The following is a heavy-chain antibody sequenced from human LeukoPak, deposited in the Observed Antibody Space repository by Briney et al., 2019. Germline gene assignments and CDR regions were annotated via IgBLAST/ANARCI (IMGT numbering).Heavy chain of an antibody. D-gene: IGHD7-27*01. J-gene: IGHJ4*02. Sequence: ASVKVSCKASGYSFTSFAISWVRQAPGQGLERMGWISVYNGNTNSAQKFQGRVTMTTDTSTRTAYMELRSLRSDDTAVYYCARVRELGISYYFDSWGQGTLLTVSS. CDR1: GYSFTSFA. CDR2: ISVYNGNT. CDR3: ARVRELGISYYFDS. V-gene: IGHV1-18*01.